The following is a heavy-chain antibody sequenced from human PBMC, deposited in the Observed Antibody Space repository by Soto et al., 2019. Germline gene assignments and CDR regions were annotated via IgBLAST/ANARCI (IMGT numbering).Heavy chain of an antibody. CDR3: ARDPKTSGGQHWAFNYFDS. CDR1: GFSFSISP. Sequence: PGGSLRLSCAASGFSFSISPMHWVRQAPSKGPEWVALISYDGTNKFYADSVRGRFTISRDNSKSTLYLQVDSLRPEDAAVYYCARDPKTSGGQHWAFNYFDSWGQGTLVTVS. V-gene: IGHV3-30-3*01. CDR2: ISYDGTNK. J-gene: IGHJ4*02. D-gene: IGHD7-27*01.